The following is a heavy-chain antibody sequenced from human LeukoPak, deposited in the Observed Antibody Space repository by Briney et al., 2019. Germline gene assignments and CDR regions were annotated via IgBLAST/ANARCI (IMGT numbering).Heavy chain of an antibody. D-gene: IGHD3-22*01. Sequence: ASVKVSCKASGYTFTGYYMHWVRQAPGQGLEWMGWINPNSGGTNYAQKFQGRVTMTRDTSTSTVYMELSSLRSEDTAVYYCARVYHERRDSSGRMDVWDQGTTVTVSS. J-gene: IGHJ6*02. CDR3: ARVYHERRDSSGRMDV. CDR2: INPNSGGT. CDR1: GYTFTGYY. V-gene: IGHV1-2*02.